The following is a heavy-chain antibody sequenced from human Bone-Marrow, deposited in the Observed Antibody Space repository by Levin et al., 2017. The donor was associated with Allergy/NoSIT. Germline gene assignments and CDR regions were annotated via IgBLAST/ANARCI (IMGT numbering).Heavy chain of an antibody. J-gene: IGHJ4*02. CDR3: ARHVGDYYFDTSGVVDY. V-gene: IGHV4-39*01. Sequence: TLSLTCTVSGGSITSTSYYWGWIRQPPGKGLEWIGSIYYSGSTYYKPSLKSRVTISVDTSKNQFSLKLSSVTAADTAVYYCARHVGDYYFDTSGVVDYWGQGTLVTVSS. CDR1: GGSITSTSYY. CDR2: IYYSGST. D-gene: IGHD3-22*01.